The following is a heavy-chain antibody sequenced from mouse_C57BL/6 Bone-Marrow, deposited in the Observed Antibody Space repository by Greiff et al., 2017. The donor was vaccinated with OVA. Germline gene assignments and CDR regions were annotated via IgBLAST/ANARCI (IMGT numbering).Heavy chain of an antibody. CDR3: ARRRQGFAY. CDR1: GFTFSSYG. J-gene: IGHJ3*01. Sequence: EVQGVESGGDLVKPGGSLKLSCAASGFTFSSYGMSWVRQTPDKRLEWVATISSGGSYTYYPDSVKGRFTISRDNAKNTLYLQMSSLKSEDTAMYYCARRRQGFAYWGQGTLVTVSA. V-gene: IGHV5-6*01. CDR2: ISSGGSYT.